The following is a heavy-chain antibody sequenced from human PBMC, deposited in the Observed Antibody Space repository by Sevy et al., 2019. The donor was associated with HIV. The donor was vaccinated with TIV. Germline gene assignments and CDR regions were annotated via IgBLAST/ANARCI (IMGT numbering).Heavy chain of an antibody. J-gene: IGHJ3*02. V-gene: IGHV5-51*01. Sequence: GESLKISCKGSGYSFTAYWINWVRQVPGKGLEWMGTIYPGDSETRYSPSVQGQVTISADKSLTTAYLQWNSLKASDTAVYYCARPTGLKVGMDVGTLDIWGHGTMVTVSS. CDR1: GYSFTAYW. CDR2: IYPGDSET. D-gene: IGHD1-26*01. CDR3: ARPTGLKVGMDVGTLDI.